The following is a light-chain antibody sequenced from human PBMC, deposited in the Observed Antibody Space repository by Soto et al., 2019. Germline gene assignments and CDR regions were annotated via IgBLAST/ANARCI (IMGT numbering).Light chain of an antibody. J-gene: IGLJ2*01. CDR3: CSYAGSHFL. CDR1: SSDVGGYNY. V-gene: IGLV2-11*01. CDR2: DVS. Sequence: QSALTQPRSVSGSPGQSVTISCTGTSSDVGGYNYVSWYQQHPGKAPKLMIYDVSQRPSGVPDRFSGSKSGNTASLTISGLQAEVEADYYCCSYAGSHFLFGGGTKVTVL.